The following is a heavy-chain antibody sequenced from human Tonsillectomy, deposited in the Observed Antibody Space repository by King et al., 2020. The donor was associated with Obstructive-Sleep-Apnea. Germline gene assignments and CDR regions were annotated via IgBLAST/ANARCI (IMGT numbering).Heavy chain of an antibody. J-gene: IGHJ4*02. D-gene: IGHD5-18*01. CDR2: ISPGGSIK. Sequence: VQLVKSGGGVVRPGRSLRLSCVASGFTFSDYALHWVRQAPGKGLEWVAVISPGGSIKNYADSVKGRFTVSRDNSNNTVFLQMNSLRLEDTAVYFCAKDRWVGQVWLQDYWGQGTLVTVSS. V-gene: IGHV3-30*18. CDR3: AKDRWVGQVWLQDY. CDR1: GFTFSDYA.